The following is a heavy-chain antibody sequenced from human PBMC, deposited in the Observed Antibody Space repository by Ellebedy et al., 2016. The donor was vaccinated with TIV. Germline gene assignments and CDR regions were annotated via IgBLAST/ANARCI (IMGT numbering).Heavy chain of an antibody. CDR3: ASNGKLGTTLRYDS. CDR1: GGSIISDNW. J-gene: IGHJ4*02. CDR2: VFHSGST. V-gene: IGHV4-4*02. D-gene: IGHD1-26*01. Sequence: MPSETLSLTCAVSGGSIISDNWWSWVRQPPGKGLEWIGEVFHSGSTNFNPPLKSRVTISVDKSKDQFSLRLSSVTAADTALYYCASNGKLGTTLRYDSWGQGTLVTVSS.